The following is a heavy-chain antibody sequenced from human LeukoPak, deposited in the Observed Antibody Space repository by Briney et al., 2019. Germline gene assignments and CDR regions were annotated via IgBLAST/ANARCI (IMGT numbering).Heavy chain of an antibody. CDR3: ASFYGDYVGDAFDI. CDR1: GGSISSNY. CDR2: IYYSGST. J-gene: IGHJ3*02. Sequence: PSETLSLTCTVSGGSISSNYWGWLRQPPGKGLERIGSIYYSGSTNYNPSLKSRVTISVDTSKNQFSLKLSSVTAADAAVYYCASFYGDYVGDAFDIWGQGTMVTVSS. D-gene: IGHD4-17*01. V-gene: IGHV4-59*01.